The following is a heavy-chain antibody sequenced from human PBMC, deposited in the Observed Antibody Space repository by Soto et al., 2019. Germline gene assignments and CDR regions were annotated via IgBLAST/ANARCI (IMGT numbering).Heavy chain of an antibody. CDR3: ATTSGSFPY. CDR2: IYHSGRT. J-gene: IGHJ4*02. Sequence: SETLALTGAVSGYSISSGYYWGWIRQPPGKGLEWIGSIYHSGRTYYNPSLKSRLTISLDTSKNQFSLKLTSVTAADTALYFCATTSGSFPYWGQGTLVTVSS. D-gene: IGHD1-26*01. CDR1: GYSISSGYY. V-gene: IGHV4-38-2*01.